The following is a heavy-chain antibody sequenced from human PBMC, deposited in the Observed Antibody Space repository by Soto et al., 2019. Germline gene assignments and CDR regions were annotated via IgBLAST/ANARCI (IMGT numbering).Heavy chain of an antibody. Sequence: PGGSLRLSCAASGFTFSTSAMHWVRQAPGMGLEYVSAISINGDTTYYANSVKGRFTISRDNSKNTLYLQMGSLRVEDMAVYYCARDGSMRYLDYWGQGALVTVSS. V-gene: IGHV3-64*01. CDR2: ISINGDTT. J-gene: IGHJ4*02. CDR1: GFTFSTSA. CDR3: ARDGSMRYLDY.